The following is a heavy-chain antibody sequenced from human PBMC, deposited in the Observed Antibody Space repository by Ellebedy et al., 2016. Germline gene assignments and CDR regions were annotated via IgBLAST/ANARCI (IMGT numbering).Heavy chain of an antibody. CDR1: GGPFSGYY. CDR2: INHSGST. Sequence: SETLSLXXAVYGGPFSGYYWSWIRQPPGKGLEWIGEINHSGSTNYNPSLKSRVTISVDTSKNQFSLKLSSVTAADTAVYYCARDNAMIDYWGQGTLVTVSS. CDR3: ARDNAMIDY. V-gene: IGHV4-34*01. D-gene: IGHD2-2*01. J-gene: IGHJ4*02.